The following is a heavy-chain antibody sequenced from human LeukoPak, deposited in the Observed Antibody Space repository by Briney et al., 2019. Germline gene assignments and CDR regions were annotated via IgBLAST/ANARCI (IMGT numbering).Heavy chain of an antibody. J-gene: IGHJ4*02. Sequence: PGGSLRLSCAASGFTFSSYGMHWVRQAPGKGLVWVSRIDSDGHPTTYADSLKGRFTISRDNAKNTLYLQMNGLSAEDTAVYYCATAPQVTAILDWGQGTLVTVSS. V-gene: IGHV3-74*01. CDR1: GFTFSSYG. CDR2: IDSDGHPT. D-gene: IGHD2-21*02. CDR3: ATAPQVTAILD.